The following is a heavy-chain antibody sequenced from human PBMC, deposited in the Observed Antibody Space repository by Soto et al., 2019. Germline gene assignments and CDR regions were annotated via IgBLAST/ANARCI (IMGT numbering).Heavy chain of an antibody. J-gene: IGHJ4*02. V-gene: IGHV3-74*01. Sequence: EVQLVESGGGLVQPGGSLRLSCAASGFTFSSYWMHWVRQAPGKGLVWVSRINSDGSSTSYADSVKGRFTISRDNAKNTLYQQMNSRRAEDTAVYYCAREIVGYSSGWPDYWGQGTLVTVSS. D-gene: IGHD6-19*01. CDR1: GFTFSSYW. CDR2: INSDGSST. CDR3: AREIVGYSSGWPDY.